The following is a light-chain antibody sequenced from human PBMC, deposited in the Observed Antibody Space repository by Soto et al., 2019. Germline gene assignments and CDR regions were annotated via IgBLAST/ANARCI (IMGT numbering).Light chain of an antibody. Sequence: QSVLTQPASVSGSPGQSITISCNGTSSDVGDYNYVSWYQQHPGKAPKVMIYEVTNRPSGVSNRFSGSKSGNTASLTISGLQPEDEADYYCSSYASGNTYVFGTGTKLTVL. CDR2: EVT. V-gene: IGLV2-14*01. J-gene: IGLJ1*01. CDR1: SSDVGDYNY. CDR3: SSYASGNTYV.